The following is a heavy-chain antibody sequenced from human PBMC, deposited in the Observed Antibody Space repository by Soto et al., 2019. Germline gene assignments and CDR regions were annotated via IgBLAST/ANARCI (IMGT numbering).Heavy chain of an antibody. CDR1: GFSFANYW. V-gene: IGHV5-51*01. Sequence: PGESLKISCKGSGFSFANYWIGWVRQMPGKGLEWMGIIYPGDSDTRYSPSFQGQVTISADNPISTAYLQWSSLKASDTAMYYCARQYYYDSSGPIPFDPWGQGTLVTVSS. D-gene: IGHD3-22*01. CDR3: ARQYYYDSSGPIPFDP. J-gene: IGHJ5*02. CDR2: IYPGDSDT.